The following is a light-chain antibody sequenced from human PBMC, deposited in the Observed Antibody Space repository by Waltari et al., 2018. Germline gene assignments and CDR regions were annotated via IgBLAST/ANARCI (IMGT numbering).Light chain of an antibody. Sequence: QSALTQPRSVSGSPGQSLTLSCTGTNSDVGAYNYVSWYQQRPGKAPNLVLYDVEKRPPGVPDRFSGSQAGNTASLTISGLQADDEADYYCCSYAGRYTSVFGGGTKVTVL. CDR2: DVE. V-gene: IGLV2-11*01. J-gene: IGLJ2*01. CDR3: CSYAGRYTSV. CDR1: NSDVGAYNY.